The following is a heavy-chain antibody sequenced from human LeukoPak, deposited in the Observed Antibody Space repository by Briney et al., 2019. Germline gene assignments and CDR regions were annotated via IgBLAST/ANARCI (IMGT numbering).Heavy chain of an antibody. CDR3: AKNPGSYWGFDY. Sequence: GGSLRLSCAASGFTFSSYAMSWVRQAPGKGLEWVSAISGSNGNTYYADSVKGRFTISRDNSKNTLYLQMNSLRAEDTAVYYCAKNPGSYWGFDYWGQGTLVTVSS. CDR1: GFTFSSYA. V-gene: IGHV3-23*01. CDR2: ISGSNGNT. D-gene: IGHD3-10*01. J-gene: IGHJ4*02.